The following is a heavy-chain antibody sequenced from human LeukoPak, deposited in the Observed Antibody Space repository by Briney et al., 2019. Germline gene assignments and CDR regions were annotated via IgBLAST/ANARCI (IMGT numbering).Heavy chain of an antibody. Sequence: PQTLSLTCTVSGDSISSGAYYWSWIRQLPGKGLEWIGYIYYSGSTYSNPSLKSRVTISVDTSKNQFSLKLSSVTAADTAVYYCATDDVVVRSFDYWGQGTLVT. J-gene: IGHJ4*02. D-gene: IGHD2-15*01. V-gene: IGHV4-31*03. CDR1: GDSISSGAYY. CDR2: IYYSGST. CDR3: ATDDVVVRSFDY.